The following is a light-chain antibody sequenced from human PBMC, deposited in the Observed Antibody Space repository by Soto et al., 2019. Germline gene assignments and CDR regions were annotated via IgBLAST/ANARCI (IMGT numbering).Light chain of an antibody. V-gene: IGKV1-39*01. J-gene: IGKJ1*01. CDR1: QSISTY. CDR2: AAS. Sequence: DVRMTQSPSSLSASVGDRVTISCRASQSISTYLNWYQQTPGKAPKLLIYAASTLQSGVPSRFSGSGSGTDFTLTISRLQPEDFATYYCQQTYSTPPWTFGQGTKVEIK. CDR3: QQTYSTPPWT.